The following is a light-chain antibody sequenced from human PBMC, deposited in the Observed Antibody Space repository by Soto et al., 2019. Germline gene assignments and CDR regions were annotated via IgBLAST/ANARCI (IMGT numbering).Light chain of an antibody. Sequence: QSALTRPASVSGSPGQSITISCTGTSGDVGGYKFVSWYQQHPGKAPKLMIYEVSNRPSGVSNRFSGSKSGNTASLTISGLQAEDEADYYCSSYTTSSTRVFGGGTKLTVL. CDR3: SSYTTSSTRV. CDR1: SGDVGGYKF. J-gene: IGLJ3*02. V-gene: IGLV2-14*01. CDR2: EVS.